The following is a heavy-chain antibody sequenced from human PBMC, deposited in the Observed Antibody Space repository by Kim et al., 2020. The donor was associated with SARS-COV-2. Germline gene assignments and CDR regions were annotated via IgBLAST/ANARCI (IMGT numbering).Heavy chain of an antibody. D-gene: IGHD1-26*01. V-gene: IGHV3-23*01. CDR1: GFTFSSYA. Sequence: GGSLRLSCAASGFTFSSYAMSWVRQAPGKGLEWVSAISGSGGSTYYADSVKGRFTISRENSKNTLYLQMNSLRAEDTAVYYCAKSSEWELPRPPFDYWGQGTLVTVSS. CDR2: ISGSGGST. J-gene: IGHJ4*02. CDR3: AKSSEWELPRPPFDY.